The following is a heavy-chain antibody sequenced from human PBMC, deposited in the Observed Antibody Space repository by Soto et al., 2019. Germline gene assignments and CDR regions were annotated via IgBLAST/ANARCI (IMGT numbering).Heavy chain of an antibody. D-gene: IGHD3-10*01. CDR3: ARDKTAWFGELYWWSDP. Sequence: QVQLVQSGAEVKKPGSSVKVSCKASGGTFSSYAISWVRQAPGQGLEWMGGIIPIFGTANYAQKFQGRVTITADESTSTAYMELSSLRSEDTAVYYCARDKTAWFGELYWWSDPWGQGTLVTVSS. CDR1: GGTFSSYA. V-gene: IGHV1-69*01. CDR2: IIPIFGTA. J-gene: IGHJ5*02.